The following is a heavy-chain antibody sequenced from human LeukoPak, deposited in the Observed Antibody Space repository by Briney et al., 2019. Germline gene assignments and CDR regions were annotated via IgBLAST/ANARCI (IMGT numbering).Heavy chain of an antibody. CDR3: AMGYYDFWSGSPHQYFDP. CDR2: IIPIFGIA. Sequence: SVKVSCKASGGTFSSYALSWVRQAPGQGLEWMGRIIPIFGIANYAQKFQGRVTITADKSTSTAYMELSSLRSEDTAVYYCAMGYYDFWSGSPHQYFDPWGQGTLVTVSS. D-gene: IGHD3-3*01. V-gene: IGHV1-69*04. J-gene: IGHJ5*02. CDR1: GGTFSSYA.